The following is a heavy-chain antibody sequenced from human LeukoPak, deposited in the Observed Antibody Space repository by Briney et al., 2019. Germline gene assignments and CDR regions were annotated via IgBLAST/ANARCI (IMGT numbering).Heavy chain of an antibody. V-gene: IGHV3-21*01. CDR3: ARGSFLITFGGFIG. D-gene: IGHD3-16*02. J-gene: IGHJ4*02. CDR2: ISSGSSYI. Sequence: GGSLRLSCAASGFTFSSYSMNWVRQAPGKGLGWVSSISSGSSYIYYADSVKGRFTISRDNAKNSLFLQMNSLRAEDTAVYYCARGSFLITFGGFIGWGQGTLVTVSS. CDR1: GFTFSSYS.